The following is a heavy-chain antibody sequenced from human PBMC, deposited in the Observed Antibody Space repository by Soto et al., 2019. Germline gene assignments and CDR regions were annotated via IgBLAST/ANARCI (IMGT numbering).Heavy chain of an antibody. Sequence: GGSLRLSCVASGFTFSHYAMHWVRQAPGKGLEWVAVISYDGTSKDYADSVQGRFSLSRDNSMNTLYLQMTSPGTEDTAVYYCVRAPHFYYGGMDVWGQGSKVTVSS. CDR2: ISYDGTSK. CDR3: VRAPHFYYGGMDV. V-gene: IGHV3-30-3*01. J-gene: IGHJ6*02. CDR1: GFTFSHYA.